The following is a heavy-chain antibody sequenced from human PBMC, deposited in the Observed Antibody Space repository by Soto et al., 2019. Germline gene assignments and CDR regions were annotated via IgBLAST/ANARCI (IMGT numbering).Heavy chain of an antibody. CDR3: AKDSFINLRGYDSY. CDR2: IYPGASDT. V-gene: IGHV5-51*01. J-gene: IGHJ4*02. CDR1: GYSFPNFW. Sequence: PGESLKISCKGSGYSFPNFWIAWVRQMPGKGLEWMGIIYPGASDTRYSPSFQGQVTISRNNSKNTLYLQMSSLRAEDTAIYYCAKDSFINLRGYDSYWGQGTPVTVSS. D-gene: IGHD5-12*01.